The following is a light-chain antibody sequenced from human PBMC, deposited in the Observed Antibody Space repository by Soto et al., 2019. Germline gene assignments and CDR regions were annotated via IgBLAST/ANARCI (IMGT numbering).Light chain of an antibody. J-gene: IGLJ1*01. CDR2: AVS. CDR3: SSYAGSSNV. CDR1: SSDIGSYDH. V-gene: IGLV2-14*03. Sequence: QSALAQPASVSGSPGQSITISCSGTSSDIGSYDHVAWYQQFPGKSPKLIIYAVSDRPSGVSDRFSGSKSGISASLTISGLQTEDEADYYCSSYAGSSNVFGTGTKVTVL.